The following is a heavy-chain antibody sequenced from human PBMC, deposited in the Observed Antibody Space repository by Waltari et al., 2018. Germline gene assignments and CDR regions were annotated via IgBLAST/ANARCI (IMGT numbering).Heavy chain of an antibody. CDR2: VFTSGSP. J-gene: IGHJ6*02. CDR3: ARHRRLRNKYYYDLDV. D-gene: IGHD3-16*01. Sequence: QVHLQESGPGLVKPSETLSLTCIVSGGSISGYFWSWVRQPAGKGLEWIGRVFTSGSPKYNPSRNSRVTVSLDTAKNQFSLNLISLTAADTGVYYCARHRRLRNKYYYDLDVWGQGTTVSLSS. CDR1: GGSISGYF. V-gene: IGHV4-4*07.